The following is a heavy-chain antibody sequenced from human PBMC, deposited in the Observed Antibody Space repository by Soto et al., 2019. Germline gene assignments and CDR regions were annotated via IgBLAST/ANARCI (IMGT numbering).Heavy chain of an antibody. V-gene: IGHV1-2*02. D-gene: IGHD3-3*01. Sequence: QLHLVQSGAVVQKPGASVTVSCSASGYPVTAYYMHWVRQAPGRGLEWMGGINPATGAAKYTQTFEGRVTMTRDTSTSTVFMELSGLTTEDTAVVYWARGGGVGVAGSAAFDMWGQGTLVTVSS. CDR3: ARGGGVGVAGSAAFDM. J-gene: IGHJ3*02. CDR1: GYPVTAYY. CDR2: INPATGAA.